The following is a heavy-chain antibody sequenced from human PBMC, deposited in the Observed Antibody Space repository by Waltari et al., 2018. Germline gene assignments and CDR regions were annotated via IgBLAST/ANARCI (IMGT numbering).Heavy chain of an antibody. J-gene: IGHJ4*02. Sequence: EVQLVESGEGLVQPGGSLRLSCAASGFTFSSYWMSWVRQAPGKGLECVANIKQDGSGKYYVDSVKGRFIISRDNAKNSLYLQMNSLRAEDTAVYYCARENYDYVWGSYRYDFFDYWGQGTLVTVSS. V-gene: IGHV3-7*01. D-gene: IGHD3-16*02. CDR2: IKQDGSGK. CDR1: GFTFSSYW. CDR3: ARENYDYVWGSYRYDFFDY.